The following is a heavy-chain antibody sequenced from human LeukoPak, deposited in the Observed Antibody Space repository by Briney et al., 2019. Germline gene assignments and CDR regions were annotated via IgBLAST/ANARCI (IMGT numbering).Heavy chain of an antibody. Sequence: GGSLRLSCAASGFTFSSYAMSWVRQAPGKGLEWVSAISGSRGSTYYADSVKGRYTISRDNSKNTLYLQMNSLRAEDTAVYYCAKDLRGITAGPDYWGQGTLVTVSS. CDR2: ISGSRGST. V-gene: IGHV3-23*01. J-gene: IGHJ4*02. CDR1: GFTFSSYA. D-gene: IGHD6-13*01. CDR3: AKDLRGITAGPDY.